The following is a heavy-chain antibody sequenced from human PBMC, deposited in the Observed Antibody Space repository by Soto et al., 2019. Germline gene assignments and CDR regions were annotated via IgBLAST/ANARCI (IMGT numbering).Heavy chain of an antibody. CDR3: AREATFDFWSGYTEGDYDYIWGSYRYRPFDY. J-gene: IGHJ4*02. D-gene: IGHD3-16*02. CDR1: GYTFTSYG. CDR2: ISAYNGNT. Sequence: ASVKVSCKASGYTFTSYGISWVRQAPGQGLEWMGWISAYNGNTNYAQKLQGRVTMTTDTSTSTAYMELRSLGSDDTAVYYCAREATFDFWSGYTEGDYDYIWGSYRYRPFDYWGQGTLVTVSS. V-gene: IGHV1-18*01.